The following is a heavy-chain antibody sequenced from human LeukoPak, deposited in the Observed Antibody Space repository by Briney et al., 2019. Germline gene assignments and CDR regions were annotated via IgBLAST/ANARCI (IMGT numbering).Heavy chain of an antibody. V-gene: IGHV3-30*02. D-gene: IGHD4-11*01. CDR1: GFTFSSYG. CDR3: APTPTTQVGY. CDR2: IRYDGSNK. J-gene: IGHJ4*02. Sequence: GGSLRLSCAASGFTFSSYGMHWVRQAPGKGLEWVAFIRYDGSNKYYADSVKGRFTISRDNSKNTLYPQMNSLRAEDTAVYYCAPTPTTQVGYWGQGTLVTVSS.